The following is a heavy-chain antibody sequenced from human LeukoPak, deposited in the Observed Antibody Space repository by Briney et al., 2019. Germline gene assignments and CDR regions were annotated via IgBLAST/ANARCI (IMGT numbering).Heavy chain of an antibody. V-gene: IGHV3-74*01. J-gene: IGHJ4*02. D-gene: IGHD2/OR15-2a*01. CDR2: INSDGSWT. Sequence: GGSLRLSCAASGNYLMHWVRQAPGKGLVWVSHINSDGSWTSYADSVKGRFTISKDNAKNTVYLQMNNLRAEDTAVYYCVSFYEAYWGRGTLVTVSS. CDR3: VSFYEAY. CDR1: GNYL.